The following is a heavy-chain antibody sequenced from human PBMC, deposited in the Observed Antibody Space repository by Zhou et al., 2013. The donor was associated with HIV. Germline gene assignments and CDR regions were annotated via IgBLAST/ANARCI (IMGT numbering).Heavy chain of an antibody. CDR3: AREGIAAGTPSDAFDI. V-gene: IGHV1-3*01. D-gene: IGHD6-13*01. CDR1: GYTFTSYA. Sequence: QVQLVQSGAEVKKPGASVKVSCKASGYTFTSYAMHWVRQAPGQRLEWMGWINAGNGNTKYSQKFQGRVTITRDTSASTAYMELSSLRSEDTAVYYCAREGIAAGTPSDAFDIWGQGTMVTVSS. CDR2: INAGNGNT. J-gene: IGHJ3*02.